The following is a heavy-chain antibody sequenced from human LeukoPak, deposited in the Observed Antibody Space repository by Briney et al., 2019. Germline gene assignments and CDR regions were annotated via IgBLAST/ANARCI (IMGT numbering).Heavy chain of an antibody. V-gene: IGHV3-21*06. CDR3: ARGLVAKTGNYDY. J-gene: IGHJ4*02. Sequence: GGSLRLSRGASGFTFGGYDINWVRQAPGKGLEWVSSISSSSSYIYYADSVKGRFTISRDNAKNSLYLQMNSLRAEDTAVYYCARGLVAKTGNYDYRVERTLVTVSS. CDR2: ISSSSSYI. CDR1: GFTFGGYD. D-gene: IGHD1-14*01.